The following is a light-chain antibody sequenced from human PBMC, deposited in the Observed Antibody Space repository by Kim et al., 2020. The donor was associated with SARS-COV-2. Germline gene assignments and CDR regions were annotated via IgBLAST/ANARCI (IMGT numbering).Light chain of an antibody. CDR3: QAWDRSTGG. CDR2: QDT. V-gene: IGLV3-1*01. CDR1: KLGDKY. J-gene: IGLJ3*02. Sequence: SYELTQPPSVSVSPGQTASITCSGDKLGDKYACWYQLKPGQSPVLVINQDTRRPSGIPARFSGSNSGNTATLTISGTQAMDEADYYCQAWDRSTGGFGGGTKLTVL.